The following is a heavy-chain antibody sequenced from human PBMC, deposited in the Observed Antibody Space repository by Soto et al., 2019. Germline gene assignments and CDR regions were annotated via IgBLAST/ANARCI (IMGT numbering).Heavy chain of an antibody. Sequence: GGSLRLSCAASGFTFSSYGMHWVRQAPGKGLEWVAVISYDGSNKYYADSVKGRLTISRDNSKNTLYLQMNSLRAEDTAVYYCAKDRQWLSSYYFDYWGQGTLVTVSS. CDR2: ISYDGSNK. CDR1: GFTFSSYG. J-gene: IGHJ4*02. V-gene: IGHV3-30*18. D-gene: IGHD3-22*01. CDR3: AKDRQWLSSYYFDY.